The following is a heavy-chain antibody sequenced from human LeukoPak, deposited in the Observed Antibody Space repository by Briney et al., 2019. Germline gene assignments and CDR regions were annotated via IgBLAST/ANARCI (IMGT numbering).Heavy chain of an antibody. CDR1: GFTFSSYS. J-gene: IGHJ4*02. CDR2: ISSSSSYI. Sequence: GGSLRLSCAASGFTFSSYSMNWVRQAPGKGLEWVSSISSSSSYIYYADSVKGRFTISRDNAKNSLYLQMNSLRAEDTAVYYCARLKLLWSNYFDYWGQGTLVTVSS. CDR3: ARLKLLWSNYFDY. D-gene: IGHD2-2*01. V-gene: IGHV3-21*01.